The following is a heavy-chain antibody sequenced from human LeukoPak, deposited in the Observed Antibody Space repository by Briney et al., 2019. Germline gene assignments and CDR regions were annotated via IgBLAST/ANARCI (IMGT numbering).Heavy chain of an antibody. Sequence: ASVKVSCKASGYTFTSYYMHWVRQAPGQGLEWMGWISAYNGNTNYAQKLQGRVTMTTDTSTSTAYMELRSLRSDDTAVYYCARRVELTSYAFDIWGQGTMVTVSS. CDR3: ARRVELTSYAFDI. D-gene: IGHD4/OR15-4a*01. V-gene: IGHV1-18*04. J-gene: IGHJ3*02. CDR2: ISAYNGNT. CDR1: GYTFTSYY.